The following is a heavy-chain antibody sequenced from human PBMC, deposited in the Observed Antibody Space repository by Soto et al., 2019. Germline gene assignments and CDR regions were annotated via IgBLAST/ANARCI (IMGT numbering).Heavy chain of an antibody. CDR2: ISADNGNT. Sequence: ASVKVSCKASGDTFTTNYIHWVRQAPGQGLEWMGRISADNGNTKYAQKFRGRVTMTTDTSTSTVYMELRNLRSDDTVVYYCARCIQQDYYYGMDVWGQGTTVTVSS. J-gene: IGHJ6*02. V-gene: IGHV1-18*04. D-gene: IGHD5-18*01. CDR1: GDTFTTNY. CDR3: ARCIQQDYYYGMDV.